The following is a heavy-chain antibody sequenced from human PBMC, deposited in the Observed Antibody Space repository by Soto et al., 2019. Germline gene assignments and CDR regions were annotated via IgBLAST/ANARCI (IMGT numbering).Heavy chain of an antibody. CDR1: GRSISSGGYY. J-gene: IGHJ5*02. CDR2: IYYSGST. D-gene: IGHD1-26*01. Sequence: SQTLSVTCTVSGRSISSGGYYWSRILQHPGKGLEWIGYIYYSGSTYYNPSLKSRVTISVDTSKNQFSLKLSSVTAADTAVYYCARHRGPGSWFDPRGQGTLVTV. V-gene: IGHV4-31*03. CDR3: ARHRGPGSWFDP.